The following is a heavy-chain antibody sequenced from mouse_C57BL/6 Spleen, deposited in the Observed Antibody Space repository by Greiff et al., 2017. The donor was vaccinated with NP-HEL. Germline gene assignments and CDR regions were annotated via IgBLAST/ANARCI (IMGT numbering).Heavy chain of an antibody. V-gene: IGHV1-54*01. CDR1: GYAFTNYL. Sequence: VQLQQSGAELVRPGTSVKVSCKASGYAFTNYLIEWVKQRPGQGLEWIGVINPGSGGTNYNEKFKGKATLTADKSSSNAYMQLSSLTSEDSAVYFCARSDYGNWFAYWGQGTLVTVSA. D-gene: IGHD2-1*01. CDR2: INPGSGGT. J-gene: IGHJ3*01. CDR3: ARSDYGNWFAY.